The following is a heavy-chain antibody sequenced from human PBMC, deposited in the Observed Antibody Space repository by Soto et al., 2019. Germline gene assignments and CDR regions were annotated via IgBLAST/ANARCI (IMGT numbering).Heavy chain of an antibody. Sequence: SVKVSCKASGGTFSSYAISWVRQAPGQGLEWMGGIIPIFGTADYAQKFQGRVTITADESTSTAYMELSSLRSEDTAVYYCARAPYYYDSSGPGHAFDIWGQGTMVTVSS. CDR2: IIPIFGTA. CDR1: GGTFSSYA. J-gene: IGHJ3*02. V-gene: IGHV1-69*13. D-gene: IGHD3-22*01. CDR3: ARAPYYYDSSGPGHAFDI.